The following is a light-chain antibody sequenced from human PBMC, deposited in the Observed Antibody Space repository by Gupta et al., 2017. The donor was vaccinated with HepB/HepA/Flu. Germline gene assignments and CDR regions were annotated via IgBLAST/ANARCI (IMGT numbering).Light chain of an antibody. J-gene: IGLJ1*01. CDR1: SSDVGAYNY. V-gene: IGLV2-14*03. CDR3: SSYTSASTGI. CDR2: DVG. Sequence: QSALTPPASVSGSPGPSITISCTGTSSDVGAYNYVSWYQQHPAKAPKLIIYDVGDRPSGVSHRFSGSKSGNTASLTISGRQAEDEADYYCSSYTSASTGIFGTGTKVTVL.